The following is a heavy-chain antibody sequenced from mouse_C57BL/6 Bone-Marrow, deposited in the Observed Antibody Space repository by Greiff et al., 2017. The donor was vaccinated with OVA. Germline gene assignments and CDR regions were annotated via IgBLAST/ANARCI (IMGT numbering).Heavy chain of an antibody. CDR2: ISYDGSN. CDR1: GYSITSGYY. J-gene: IGHJ2*01. CDR3: ARGVATPLDY. Sequence: VQLQQSGPGLVKPSQSLSLTCSVTGYSITSGYYWNWIRQFPGNKLEWMGYISYDGSNNYNPSLKNRISITRDTSKNQFFLKLNSVTTEDTATYYCARGVATPLDYWGQGTTLTVSS. D-gene: IGHD1-1*01. V-gene: IGHV3-6*01.